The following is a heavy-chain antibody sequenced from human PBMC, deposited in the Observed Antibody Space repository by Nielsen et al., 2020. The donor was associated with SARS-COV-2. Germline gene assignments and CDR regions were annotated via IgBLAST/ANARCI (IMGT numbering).Heavy chain of an antibody. CDR3: ARLSGYCDTSDCFAEDS. J-gene: IGHJ5*01. D-gene: IGHD2-15*01. CDR2: VFHGGST. Sequence: SETLSLTCTVSGGSITSHSWWSWVRQPPGKGLQWIGHVFHGGSTTYSPSLMGRVTMSTDKSNNQFSLKLTSVTAADTAVYYCARLSGYCDTSDCFAEDSWGRGILVTVPS. CDR1: GGSITSHSW. V-gene: IGHV4-4*02.